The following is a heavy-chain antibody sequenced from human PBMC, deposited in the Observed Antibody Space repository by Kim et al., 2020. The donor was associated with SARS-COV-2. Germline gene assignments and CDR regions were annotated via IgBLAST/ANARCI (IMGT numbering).Heavy chain of an antibody. V-gene: IGHV3-23*01. D-gene: IGHD3-10*01. CDR3: AKDRLRLGFGELYFDY. Sequence: GGSLRLSCAASGFTFSSYAMSWVRQAPGKGLEWVSAISGSGGSTYYADSVKGRFTISRDNSKNTLYLQMNSLRAEDTAVYYCAKDRLRLGFGELYFDYWGQGTLVTVSS. CDR1: GFTFSSYA. J-gene: IGHJ4*02. CDR2: ISGSGGST.